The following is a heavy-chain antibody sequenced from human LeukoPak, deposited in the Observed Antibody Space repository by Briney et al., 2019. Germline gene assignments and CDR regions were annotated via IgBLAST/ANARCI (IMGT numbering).Heavy chain of an antibody. CDR3: ARVGSGWYSVRYDAFDI. D-gene: IGHD6-19*01. J-gene: IGHJ3*02. V-gene: IGHV4-34*01. CDR1: GGSFSGYY. CDR2: INHSGST. Sequence: SETLSLTCAVYGGSFSGYYWSWIRQPPGKGLEWIGEINHSGSTNYNPSLKSRVTISVDTSKNQFSRKLSSVTAADTAVYYCARVGSGWYSVRYDAFDIWGQGTMVTVSS.